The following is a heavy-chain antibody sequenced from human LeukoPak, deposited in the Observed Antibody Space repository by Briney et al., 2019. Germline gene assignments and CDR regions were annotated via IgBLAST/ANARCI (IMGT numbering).Heavy chain of an antibody. Sequence: GGSLRLSCAASGFTFSNYWMHWVRQAPGKGLVWVSRIKSDGSSTSFADSVKGRFTISRDNAKNTLYLQMNSLRAEDTAVYYCARDAFGVDKSPFWGQGILVTASS. D-gene: IGHD3-3*01. CDR3: ARDAFGVDKSPF. J-gene: IGHJ4*02. V-gene: IGHV3-74*01. CDR1: GFTFSNYW. CDR2: IKSDGSST.